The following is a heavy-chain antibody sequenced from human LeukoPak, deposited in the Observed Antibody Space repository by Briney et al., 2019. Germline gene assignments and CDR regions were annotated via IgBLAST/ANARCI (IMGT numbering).Heavy chain of an antibody. D-gene: IGHD6-25*01. CDR2: ISPNSGGT. CDR3: ARDFSTSATWEPDY. J-gene: IGHJ4*02. Sequence: ASVKVSCKAFGYTLTGYLIHWVRQAPGQGLEYMGWISPNSGGTNYQQKFQGRVSMTRDTSISTASLELSTLTSDDTAVYYCARDFSTSATWEPDYWGQGTLVTVSS. V-gene: IGHV1-2*02. CDR1: GYTLTGYL.